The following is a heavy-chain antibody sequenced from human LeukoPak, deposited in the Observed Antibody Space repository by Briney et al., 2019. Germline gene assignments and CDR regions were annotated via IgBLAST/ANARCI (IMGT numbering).Heavy chain of an antibody. Sequence: SETLSLTCTVSGGSISSYYWSWIRQPPGKGLEWIGYIYYSGSTNYNPSLKSRVTISVDTSKNQFSLKLSSVTAADTAVYYCARGHNDFWSGYYRDAFDIWGQGTMVTVSS. CDR2: IYYSGST. D-gene: IGHD3-3*01. V-gene: IGHV4-59*01. CDR3: ARGHNDFWSGYYRDAFDI. J-gene: IGHJ3*02. CDR1: GGSISSYY.